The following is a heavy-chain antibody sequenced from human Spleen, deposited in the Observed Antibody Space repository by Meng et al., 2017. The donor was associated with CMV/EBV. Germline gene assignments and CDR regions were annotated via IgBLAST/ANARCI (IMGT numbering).Heavy chain of an antibody. CDR1: GGTFGNSA. Sequence: SGGTFGNSAISWVRQAPGQGLEWMGGIIPILGMTNSAQKFQGRVTITADKSTSTGYLELSSLKSEDTAVYYCATLTPNYGDDSWFDPWGQGTLVTVSS. D-gene: IGHD4-17*01. CDR2: IIPILGMT. V-gene: IGHV1-69*10. CDR3: ATLTPNYGDDSWFDP. J-gene: IGHJ5*02.